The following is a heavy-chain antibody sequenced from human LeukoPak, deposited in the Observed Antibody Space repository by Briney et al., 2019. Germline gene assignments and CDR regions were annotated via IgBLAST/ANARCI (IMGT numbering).Heavy chain of an antibody. J-gene: IGHJ4*02. V-gene: IGHV4-34*01. D-gene: IGHD4-17*01. CDR1: GESFSGYS. CDR2: INHIGST. Sequence: SETLSLTCAVYGESFSGYSWSWIRQSPGKGLEWIGEINHIGSTKYNPSLKSRVTISVDTSKNQFSLNLNSLTAADTAVYYCARVDYGDYSKHFDYWGQGTLVTVSS. CDR3: ARVDYGDYSKHFDY.